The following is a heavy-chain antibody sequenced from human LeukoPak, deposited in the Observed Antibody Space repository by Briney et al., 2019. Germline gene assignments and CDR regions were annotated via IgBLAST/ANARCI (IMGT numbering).Heavy chain of an antibody. Sequence: GASVKVSCKASGFTFTSSAMQWVRQARGHRREWIGWIVVGSGNTNYAQKFQERVTITRDMSTSTAYMELSSLRSEDTAVYYCAAEAYYGSGPRGAWGQGTLVTVSS. CDR1: GFTFTSSA. V-gene: IGHV1-58*02. CDR2: IVVGSGNT. CDR3: AAEAYYGSGPRGA. D-gene: IGHD3-10*01. J-gene: IGHJ5*02.